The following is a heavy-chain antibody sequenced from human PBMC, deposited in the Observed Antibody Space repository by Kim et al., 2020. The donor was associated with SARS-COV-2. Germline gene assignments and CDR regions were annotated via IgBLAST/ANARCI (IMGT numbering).Heavy chain of an antibody. V-gene: IGHV3-7*03. Sequence: GGSLRLSCAASGFTFSSYWMSWVRQAPGKGLEWVANIKQDGSEKYYVDSVKGRFTISRDNAKNSLYLQMNSLRAEDTAVYYCARRDSNPPYNWNYGSYYYGMDVWGQGTTVTVSS. CDR1: GFTFSSYW. CDR2: IKQDGSEK. J-gene: IGHJ6*02. D-gene: IGHD1-7*01. CDR3: ARRDSNPPYNWNYGSYYYGMDV.